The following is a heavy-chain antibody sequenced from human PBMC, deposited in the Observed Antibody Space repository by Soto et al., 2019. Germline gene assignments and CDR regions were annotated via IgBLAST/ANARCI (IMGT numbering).Heavy chain of an antibody. CDR3: ARGYGSGTYYEH. V-gene: IGHV1-46*01. CDR1: GYSFTNYF. J-gene: IGHJ4*01. CDR2: INPSDGST. D-gene: IGHD3-10*01. Sequence: ASVKVSCKTSGYSFTNYFLHWVRQAPGQGLEWMGIINPSDGSTRYAQRIQGRVTMARDTSTGTVYMELSSLRSEDTAVYYCARGYGSGTYYEHWGHGPLVTVP.